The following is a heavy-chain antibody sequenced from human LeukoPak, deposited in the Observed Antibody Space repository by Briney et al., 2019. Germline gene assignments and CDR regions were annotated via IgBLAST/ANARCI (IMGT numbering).Heavy chain of an antibody. Sequence: TSETLSLTCTVSGGSISSYDWSWIRQPPGKGLEWIGNIYYSGSTNYNPSLKSRVTISVDTSKNQFSLKLSSVTAADTAVYYCARAIDGYNVNYYYYGMDVWGQGTTVTVS. CDR3: ARAIDGYNVNYYYYGMDV. CDR1: GGSISSYD. CDR2: IYYSGST. V-gene: IGHV4-59*01. D-gene: IGHD5-24*01. J-gene: IGHJ6*02.